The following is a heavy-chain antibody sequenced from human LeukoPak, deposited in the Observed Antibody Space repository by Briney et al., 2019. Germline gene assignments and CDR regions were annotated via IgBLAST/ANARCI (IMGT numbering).Heavy chain of an antibody. J-gene: IGHJ4*02. CDR1: GFTFSSYA. Sequence: GGSLRLSCAASGFTFSSYAMTWVRQAPGKGLEWVSAISSSGGSTYYADSAKGRFTISRDNSKNTLYLQMNSLRAEDTAVYYCAKDQRVGTYDYWGQGTLVTVSS. CDR3: AKDQRVGTYDY. V-gene: IGHV3-23*01. CDR2: ISSSGGST. D-gene: IGHD2-2*01.